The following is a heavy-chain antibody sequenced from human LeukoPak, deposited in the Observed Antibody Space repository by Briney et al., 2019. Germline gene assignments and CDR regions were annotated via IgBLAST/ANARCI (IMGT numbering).Heavy chain of an antibody. J-gene: IGHJ4*02. Sequence: GGSLRLSCTASGFTFSSYAMSWVRQAPGKGPEWVSGINKSGGDRHSADSVKGRFTISRDNSKNTLYLQMNSLRADDTATYYCAKWDNSGWYSFDYWGQGTLVTVSS. CDR2: INKSGGDR. CDR3: AKWDNSGWYSFDY. V-gene: IGHV3-23*01. D-gene: IGHD6-19*01. CDR1: GFTFSSYA.